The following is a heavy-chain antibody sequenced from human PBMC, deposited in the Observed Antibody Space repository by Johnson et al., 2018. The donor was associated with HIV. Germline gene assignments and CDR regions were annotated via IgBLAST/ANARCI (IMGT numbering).Heavy chain of an antibody. J-gene: IGHJ3*02. CDR3: ARGDRYHAFDI. V-gene: IGHV3-30*14. CDR1: GFTFTSYT. D-gene: IGHD3-16*02. Sequence: QVQLVESGGGVVQPGRSLRLFCAVSGFTFTSYTMHWVRQAPGRGLEWVAVISYDGSDKYYADSVKGRFTISRENAKNSLYLQMNSLRAGDTAVYYCARGDRYHAFDIWGQGTMVTVSS. CDR2: ISYDGSDK.